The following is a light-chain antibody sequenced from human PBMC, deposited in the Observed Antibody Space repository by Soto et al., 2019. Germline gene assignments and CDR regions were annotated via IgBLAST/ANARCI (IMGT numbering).Light chain of an antibody. CDR3: QKYSTSPLT. Sequence: EVVMRQSPATLSVSPGEGATLSCRASQGIGDTLAWYQHKPGQAPRLLIYGASSRATGIPDRFSGSGSGTDLTLTISSLEPEDFAVYHCQKYSTSPLTFGGGTKVDIK. CDR2: GAS. V-gene: IGKV3D-15*02. J-gene: IGKJ4*01. CDR1: QGIGDT.